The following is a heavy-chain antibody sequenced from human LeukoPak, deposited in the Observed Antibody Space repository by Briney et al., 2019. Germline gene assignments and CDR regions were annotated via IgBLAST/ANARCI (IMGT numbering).Heavy chain of an antibody. V-gene: IGHV3-48*01. CDR1: GFTFSRYF. CDR2: ISSSSGI. Sequence: GGSLRLSCAASGFTFSRYFMYWVSQAPGKGLEWVSYISSSSGIDYADSVKGRFTISRDNAKNTLYLQMNSLRAEDTAVYYCASIYDYLDYWDQGTLVTVSA. J-gene: IGHJ4*02. CDR3: ASIYDYLDY. D-gene: IGHD3-16*01.